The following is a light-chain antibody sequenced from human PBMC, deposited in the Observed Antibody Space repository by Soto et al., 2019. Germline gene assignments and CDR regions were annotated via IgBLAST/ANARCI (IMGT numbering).Light chain of an antibody. CDR3: QQYGSSPT. J-gene: IGKJ1*01. Sequence: EIVLTQSPGTLPLSPGERATLSCSASQSISSRYLAWYQQKPGQAPRLLIYGASSRATGIPDRFSGSGSGTDFTLTIGRLEPEDFAVYYCQQYGSSPTFGQGTKVEIK. CDR1: QSISSRY. V-gene: IGKV3-20*01. CDR2: GAS.